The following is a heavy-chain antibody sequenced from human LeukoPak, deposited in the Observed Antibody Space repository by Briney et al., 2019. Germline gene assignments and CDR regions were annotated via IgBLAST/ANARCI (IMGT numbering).Heavy chain of an antibody. CDR1: GFTFGSYA. CDR2: ISYDGSNK. CDR3: ASARTIFGVVTRNDAFDI. J-gene: IGHJ3*02. D-gene: IGHD3-3*01. Sequence: GGSLRLSCVASGFTFGSYAMHWVRQAPGKGLEWVAVISYDGSNKYYADSVKGRFTISRDNSKNTLYLQMNSLGAEDTAVYYCASARTIFGVVTRNDAFDIWGQGTMVTVSS. V-gene: IGHV3-30*04.